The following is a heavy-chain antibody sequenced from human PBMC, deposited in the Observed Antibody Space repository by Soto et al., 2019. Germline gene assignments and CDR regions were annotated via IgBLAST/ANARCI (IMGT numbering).Heavy chain of an antibody. CDR2: INPYNGNR. CDR1: GYSFSNYG. CDR3: TRDRLRGYDNSGFYS. J-gene: IGHJ4*02. Sequence: QAQLVQSGAEVRKPGASVKVSCQGFGYSFSNYGVHWVRQAPGQGLEWMGWINPYNGNRNYAQKFEDRVTMTAVASTATLYLELRSLNSDDTATYYCTRDRLRGYDNSGFYSWGQGSLVTVSS. V-gene: IGHV1-18*04. D-gene: IGHD3-22*01.